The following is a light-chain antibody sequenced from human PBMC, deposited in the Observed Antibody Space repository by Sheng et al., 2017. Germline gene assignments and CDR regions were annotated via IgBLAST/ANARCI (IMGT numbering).Light chain of an antibody. CDR2: GAS. J-gene: IGKJ2*01. CDR1: QSISNN. CDR3: QQYNDWPMYT. V-gene: IGKV3-15*01. Sequence: ETVMTQSPATLSVSPGEGATLSCRASQSISNNLAWYQQKPGQAPRLLIFGASSRGTGIPARFSGSGSGTEFTLTISSLQSEDFAVYFCQQYNDWPMYTFGQGTKLEIK.